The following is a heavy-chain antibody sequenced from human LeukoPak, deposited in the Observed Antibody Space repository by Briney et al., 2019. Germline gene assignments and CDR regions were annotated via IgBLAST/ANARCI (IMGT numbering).Heavy chain of an antibody. CDR3: ARAGELRYMDV. D-gene: IGHD3-16*01. V-gene: IGHV3-21*01. J-gene: IGHJ6*03. CDR2: ISSSSSYI. Sequence: GGSLRLSCAASGFTFSSYWMHWVRQAPGKGLVWVSSISSSSSYIYYADSLKGRFTISRDNAKNSLFLQMSSLRADDTAIYYCARAGELRYMDVWGKGTAVTVSS. CDR1: GFTFSSYW.